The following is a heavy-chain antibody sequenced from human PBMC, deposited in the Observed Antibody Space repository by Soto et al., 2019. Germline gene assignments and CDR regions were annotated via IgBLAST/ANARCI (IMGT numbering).Heavy chain of an antibody. V-gene: IGHV3-74*01. D-gene: IGHD3-9*01. CDR3: ARREYDVVTGYRLDY. Sequence: WWSLRLSCLVSVFTFSNYWMHWFRQAPGKGLVWVSRVNGDGSGTIYADSVKGRFTISRDNAKNTLYLQMNSLRAEDTAVYYCARREYDVVTGYRLDYWGQGTRVTVSS. CDR2: VNGDGSGT. CDR1: VFTFSNYW. J-gene: IGHJ4*02.